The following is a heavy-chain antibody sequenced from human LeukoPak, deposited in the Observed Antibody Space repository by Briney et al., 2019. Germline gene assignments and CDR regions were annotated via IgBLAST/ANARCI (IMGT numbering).Heavy chain of an antibody. CDR1: GYTLTELS. CDR3: ARMVQLWPHYFDY. V-gene: IGHV1-24*01. CDR2: FDPEDGET. Sequence: ASVKVSCKVSGYTLTELSMHWVRQAPGKGLEWMGGFDPEDGETIYAQKFQGRVTMTEDTSTDTAYMELRSLRSDDTAVYYCARMVQLWPHYFDYWGQGTLVTVSS. J-gene: IGHJ4*02. D-gene: IGHD5-18*01.